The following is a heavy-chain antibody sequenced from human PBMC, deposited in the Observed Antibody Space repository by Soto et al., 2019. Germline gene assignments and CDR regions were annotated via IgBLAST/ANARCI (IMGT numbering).Heavy chain of an antibody. Sequence: GGSLRLSCSASGFIFSDYAMHWVRLTPGKGLEFVSAISNNGGSTNDAPSVWGRFTISRDNSKNTAYLEMSSLRVEDTAIDDCVGGPSCRSRYRFFLRWDKGTVVTVAS. J-gene: IGHJ1*01. CDR1: GFIFSDYA. V-gene: IGHV3-64D*06. D-gene: IGHD1-1*01. CDR3: VGGPSCRSRYRFFLR. CDR2: ISNNGGST.